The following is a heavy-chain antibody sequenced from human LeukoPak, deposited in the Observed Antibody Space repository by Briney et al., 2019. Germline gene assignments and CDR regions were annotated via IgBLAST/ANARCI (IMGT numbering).Heavy chain of an antibody. J-gene: IGHJ4*02. D-gene: IGHD3-10*01. Sequence: SETLSLTCTVSGGSISSGGYYWSWIRQHPGKGLEWIGYIYYSGSTYYNPSLKSRVTISVDTSKNQFSLKLSSVTAADTAVYYCASTYYYGSGSYYNGLAGDYWGQGTLVTVSS. V-gene: IGHV4-31*03. CDR2: IYYSGST. CDR3: ASTYYYGSGSYYNGLAGDY. CDR1: GGSISSGGYY.